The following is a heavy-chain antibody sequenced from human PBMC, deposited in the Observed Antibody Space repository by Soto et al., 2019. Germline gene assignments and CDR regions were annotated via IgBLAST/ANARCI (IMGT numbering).Heavy chain of an antibody. Sequence: GGSLRLSCAASGFTFSIYDMHWVRQAPGKGLEWISSISGSGFKKYYADSVKGRFTISRDNSKSTVYLELNNLSAEDTAVYHCAKNQGVELVPLATVDWFDPWGQGSVVTVSS. CDR2: ISGSGFKK. CDR1: GFTFSIYD. D-gene: IGHD1-26*01. CDR3: AKNQGVELVPLATVDWFDP. V-gene: IGHV3-23*01. J-gene: IGHJ5*02.